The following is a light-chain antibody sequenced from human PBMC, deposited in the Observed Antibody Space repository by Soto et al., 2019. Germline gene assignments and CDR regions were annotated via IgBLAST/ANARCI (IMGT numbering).Light chain of an antibody. CDR1: QSVGSY. CDR2: DAS. CDR3: HHYTRSPIFT. V-gene: IGKV3-11*01. J-gene: IGKJ3*01. Sequence: EIVLIQSPATLSLSPGERATLSCRASQSVGSYLAWYQHKPGQAPRLLISDASNRATGIPARFSGSGSETDFTLTISRLEPEDFGVYFCHHYTRSPIFTFGPGTTVD.